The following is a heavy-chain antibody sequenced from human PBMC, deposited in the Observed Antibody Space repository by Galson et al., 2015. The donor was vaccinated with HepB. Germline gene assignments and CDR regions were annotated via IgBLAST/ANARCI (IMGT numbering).Heavy chain of an antibody. CDR2: ISGSGGST. Sequence: SLRLSCAASGFTFSSYAMSWVREAPGKGLEWVSGISGSGGSTYYADSVKGRLTISRDNSKNTLYLQMNSLRAEDTALYYCAKDHSSGGHTVTGAIAYWGQGTLVTVSS. V-gene: IGHV3-23*01. CDR1: GFTFSSYA. J-gene: IGHJ4*02. CDR3: AKDHSSGGHTVTGAIAY. D-gene: IGHD6-25*01.